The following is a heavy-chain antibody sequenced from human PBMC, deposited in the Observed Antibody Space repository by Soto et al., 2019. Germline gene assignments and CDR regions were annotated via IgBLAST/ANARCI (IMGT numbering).Heavy chain of an antibody. CDR3: ARENRDDNSGWYSSSDWFDP. Sequence: SVKVSCKASGDTSDSFSISWVRQAPGQGLEWMGGIIPMFGTGNYAQKFQGRLTITADESTGTSYMDLKSLRSEDTAVYFCARENRDDNSGWYSSSDWFDPWGQGTLVTVSS. J-gene: IGHJ5*02. D-gene: IGHD6-19*01. V-gene: IGHV1-69*13. CDR2: IIPMFGTG. CDR1: GDTSDSFS.